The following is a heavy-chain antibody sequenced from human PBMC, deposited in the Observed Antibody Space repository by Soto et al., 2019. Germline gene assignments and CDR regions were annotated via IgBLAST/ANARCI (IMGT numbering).Heavy chain of an antibody. CDR3: ARENRDDNSGWYSSSDWFDP. Sequence: SVKVSCKASGDTSDSFSISWVRQAPGQGLEWMGGIIPMFGTGNYAQKFQGRLTITADESTGTSYMDLKSLRSEDTAVYFCARENRDDNSGWYSSSDWFDPWGQGTLVTVSS. J-gene: IGHJ5*02. D-gene: IGHD6-19*01. V-gene: IGHV1-69*13. CDR2: IIPMFGTG. CDR1: GDTSDSFS.